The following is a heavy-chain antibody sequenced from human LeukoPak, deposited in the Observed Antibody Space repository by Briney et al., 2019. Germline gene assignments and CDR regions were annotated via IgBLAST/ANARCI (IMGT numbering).Heavy chain of an antibody. Sequence: GGSLRLSCAASGFTFSSYSMNWVRQAPGKGLEWVSSISSSSSYIYYADSVKGRFTISIDNSKNTLYLQMNSLRAEDTAVYYCARDRGTWNDDGFDYWGQGTLVTVSS. CDR2: ISSSSSYI. J-gene: IGHJ4*02. D-gene: IGHD1-1*01. CDR3: ARDRGTWNDDGFDY. CDR1: GFTFSSYS. V-gene: IGHV3-21*04.